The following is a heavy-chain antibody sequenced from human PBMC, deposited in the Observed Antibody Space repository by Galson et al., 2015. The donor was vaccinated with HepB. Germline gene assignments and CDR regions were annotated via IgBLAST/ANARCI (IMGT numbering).Heavy chain of an antibody. Sequence: SVKVSCKASGYTFTSYGISWVRQAPGQGLEWMGWISAYNGNTNYAQKLQGRVTVTTDTSTSTAYMELRSLRSDDTAVYYCARAVNRITIFGRYNWFDPWGQGTLVTVSS. V-gene: IGHV1-18*01. J-gene: IGHJ5*02. CDR3: ARAVNRITIFGRYNWFDP. CDR1: GYTFTSYG. D-gene: IGHD3-3*01. CDR2: ISAYNGNT.